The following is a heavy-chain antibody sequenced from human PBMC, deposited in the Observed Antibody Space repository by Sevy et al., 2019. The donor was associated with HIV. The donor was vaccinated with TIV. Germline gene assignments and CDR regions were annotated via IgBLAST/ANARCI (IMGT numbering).Heavy chain of an antibody. CDR3: AKARDFWSGYDLNYYYGMDV. Sequence: GGSLILSCAASGFTFSSYGMHWVRQAPGKGLEWVAVISYDGSNKYYADSVKGRFTISRDNSKNTLYLQMNSLRAEDTAVYYCAKARDFWSGYDLNYYYGMDVWGQGTTVTVSS. CDR1: GFTFSSYG. J-gene: IGHJ6*02. CDR2: ISYDGSNK. D-gene: IGHD3-3*01. V-gene: IGHV3-30*18.